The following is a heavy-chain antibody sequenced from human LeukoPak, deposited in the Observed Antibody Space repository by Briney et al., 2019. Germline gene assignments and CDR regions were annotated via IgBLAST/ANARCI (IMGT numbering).Heavy chain of an antibody. CDR3: AKRRGDV. J-gene: IGHJ6*04. Sequence: PGGSLRLSCAASGFTFSSYAMGWVRQAPGKGLEWVSSISNSGDDTDYADSVKGRFTVSRDNSENSLYLQMNSLGVEDTAVYYCAKRRGDVWGKGTTVTVSS. CDR2: ISNSGDDT. V-gene: IGHV3-23*01. CDR1: GFTFSSYA.